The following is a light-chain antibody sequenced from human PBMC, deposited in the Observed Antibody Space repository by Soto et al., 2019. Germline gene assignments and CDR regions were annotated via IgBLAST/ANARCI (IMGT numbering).Light chain of an antibody. CDR3: QKYDSAPRT. V-gene: IGKV1-27*01. CDR1: QSISSY. J-gene: IGKJ1*01. Sequence: DIQMTQSPSSLSASVGDRVTITCRASQSISSYLNWYQQTPGKAPKVLIYDASTLQSGVPSRFSGSGSGTDFTLTISSLQPEDVATYYCQKYDSAPRTFGQGTKVDIK. CDR2: DAS.